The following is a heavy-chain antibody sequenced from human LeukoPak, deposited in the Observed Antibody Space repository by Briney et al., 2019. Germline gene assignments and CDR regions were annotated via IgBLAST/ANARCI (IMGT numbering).Heavy chain of an antibody. CDR3: ARGGGATVTKTEFDY. Sequence: SETLSLTCTVSGGSISIYYWSWLRQPAGKGLEWIGRIYTSGSTNYNPSLESRVTMTVDASKNKFSLKLSSVTAADAAVDYCARGGGATVTKTEFDYWGQGTLVTVSS. V-gene: IGHV4-4*07. J-gene: IGHJ4*02. D-gene: IGHD4-17*01. CDR1: GGSISIYY. CDR2: IYTSGST.